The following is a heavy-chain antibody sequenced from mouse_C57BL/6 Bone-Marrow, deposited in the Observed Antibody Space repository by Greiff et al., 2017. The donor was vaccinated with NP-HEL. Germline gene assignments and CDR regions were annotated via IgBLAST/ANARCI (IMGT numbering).Heavy chain of an antibody. Sequence: QVHVKQPGAELVKPGASVKLSCKASGYTFTSYWMHWVKQRPGQGLEWIGMIHPNSGSTNYNEKFKSKATLTVDKSSSTAYMQLSSLTSEDSAVYYYRTGTFPYYVDYWGQGTTLTVSS. V-gene: IGHV1-64*01. J-gene: IGHJ2*01. D-gene: IGHD4-1*01. CDR2: IHPNSGST. CDR1: GYTFTSYW. CDR3: RTGTFPYYVDY.